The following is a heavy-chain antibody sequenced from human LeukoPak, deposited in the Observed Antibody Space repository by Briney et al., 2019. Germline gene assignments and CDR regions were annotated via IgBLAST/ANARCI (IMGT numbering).Heavy chain of an antibody. Sequence: GAPVKVSCKASGYTFTGYYMHWVRQAPGQGLEWMGWINPNSGGTNYAQKFQGRVTMTRDTSISTAYMELSRLRSDDTAVYYCARDRGRYFEEGTLYYYYYYGMDVWGQGTTVTVSS. CDR1: GYTFTGYY. D-gene: IGHD3-9*01. CDR2: INPNSGGT. V-gene: IGHV1-2*02. J-gene: IGHJ6*02. CDR3: ARDRGRYFEEGTLYYYYYYGMDV.